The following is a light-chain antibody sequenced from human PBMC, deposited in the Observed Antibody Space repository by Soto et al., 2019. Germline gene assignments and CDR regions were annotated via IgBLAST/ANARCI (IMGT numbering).Light chain of an antibody. CDR1: QSISTW. CDR2: DAS. J-gene: IGKJ4*01. V-gene: IGKV1-33*01. Sequence: DIQMTQSPSTLSASVGDRVTITCRASQSISTWLAWYHQKTGKAPKLLIYDASNLETGVPSRFSGSGSGTDFTLTISSLQPEDIATSYCQQYDNLPLPVGGRTNVDI. CDR3: QQYDNLPLP.